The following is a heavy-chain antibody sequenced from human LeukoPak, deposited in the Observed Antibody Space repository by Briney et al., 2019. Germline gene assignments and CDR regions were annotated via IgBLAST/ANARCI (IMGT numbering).Heavy chain of an antibody. CDR3: ARDQAYSSGYRNYYYYGMDV. D-gene: IGHD6-19*01. J-gene: IGHJ6*04. CDR1: GFTFSSYA. CDR2: ISYDGSNK. V-gene: IGHV3-30*04. Sequence: GGSLRLSCAASGFTFSSYAMHWVRQAPGKGLEWVAVISYDGSNKYYADSVKGRFTISRDNSKNTLYLQMNSLRAEDTAVYYCARDQAYSSGYRNYYYYGMDVWGEGTTVTVSS.